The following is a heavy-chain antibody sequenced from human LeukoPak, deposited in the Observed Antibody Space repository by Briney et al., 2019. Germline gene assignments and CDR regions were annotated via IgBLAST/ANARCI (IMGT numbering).Heavy chain of an antibody. V-gene: IGHV3-74*01. D-gene: IGHD3-3*01. CDR1: GFTFSSYW. CDR3: AKAWRYSDDYYDFWSGYPPGKVFDY. CDR2: INTDGSST. Sequence: GGSLRLSCAASGFTFSSYWMHWVRQAPGKGLVWVSRINTDGSSTSYADSVKGRFTISRDNSKNTLYLQMNSLRAEDTAVYYCAKAWRYSDDYYDFWSGYPPGKVFDYWGQGTLVTVSS. J-gene: IGHJ4*02.